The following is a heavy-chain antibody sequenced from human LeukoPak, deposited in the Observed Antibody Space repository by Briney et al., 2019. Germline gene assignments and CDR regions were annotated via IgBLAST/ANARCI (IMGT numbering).Heavy chain of an antibody. CDR3: ARDEGYSYGKAYYYYYMDV. V-gene: IGHV1-2*06. CDR2: INPNSGGT. CDR1: GYTFTGYY. D-gene: IGHD5-18*01. Sequence: ASVKVSCKASGYTFTGYYMHWVRQAPGQGLEWMGRINPNSGGTNYAQKFQGRVTMTRDTSIRTAYMELSRLRSDDTAVYYCARDEGYSYGKAYYYYYMDVWGKGTTVTVSS. J-gene: IGHJ6*03.